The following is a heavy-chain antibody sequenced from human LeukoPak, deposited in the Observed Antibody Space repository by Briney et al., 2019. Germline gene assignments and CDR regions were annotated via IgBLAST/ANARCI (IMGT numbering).Heavy chain of an antibody. D-gene: IGHD1/OR15-1a*01. CDR2: INPDGSQK. CDR1: GFTFSLYW. J-gene: IGHJ4*02. V-gene: IGHV3-7*03. Sequence: GGSLRLSCAASGFTFSLYWMTWVRQSPGKGLEWVADINPDGSQKYSVDSVKGRFTISRDNAKNSLFLQMNSLRAEDTAVYYCSKEAGVAGATWNIDSWGQGTLVTVSS. CDR3: SKEAGVAGATWNIDS.